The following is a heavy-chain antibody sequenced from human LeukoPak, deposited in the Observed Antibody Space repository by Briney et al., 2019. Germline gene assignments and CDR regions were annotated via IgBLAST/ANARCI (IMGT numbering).Heavy chain of an antibody. D-gene: IGHD5-18*01. Sequence: GASVKVSCKASGYTFTSYGISWVRQAPGQGLEWMGWISAYNGNTNYAQKLQGRVTMTTDTSTSTAYMELRSLRSDDTAVYYCAKDGPKLGYSYPTYYYGMDVWGQGTTVTVSS. V-gene: IGHV1-18*01. CDR2: ISAYNGNT. J-gene: IGHJ6*02. CDR3: AKDGPKLGYSYPTYYYGMDV. CDR1: GYTFTSYG.